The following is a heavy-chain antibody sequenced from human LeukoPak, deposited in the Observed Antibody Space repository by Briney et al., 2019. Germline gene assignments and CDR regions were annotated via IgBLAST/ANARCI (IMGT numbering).Heavy chain of an antibody. CDR3: ARRGHTYGYVDY. D-gene: IGHD5-18*01. CDR1: RYSISSGYY. J-gene: IGHJ4*02. CDR2: IYHSGST. Sequence: SETLSLTCAVSRYSISSGYYWDWIRQPPGKGLEWIGTIYHSGSTYYNPSLKSRVTISVDTSKNQFSLKLTSVTAADTALYYCARRGHTYGYVDYWGQGTLVTVSS. V-gene: IGHV4-38-2*01.